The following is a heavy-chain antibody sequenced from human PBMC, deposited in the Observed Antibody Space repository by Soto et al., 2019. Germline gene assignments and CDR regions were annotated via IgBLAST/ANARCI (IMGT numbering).Heavy chain of an antibody. V-gene: IGHV3-23*01. D-gene: IGHD2-2*01. Sequence: EVQLLESGGGLVQPGGSLRLSCAASGCTFSTYTMSWVRQAPRKGLEWVSVISGSGGSPSYADSVQGRFTISRDNPKNTLYLQMSSLRVEDTAMYYCAKARCSTTNCYVPDYWGQGTLVTVSS. J-gene: IGHJ4*02. CDR2: ISGSGGSP. CDR3: AKARCSTTNCYVPDY. CDR1: GCTFSTYT.